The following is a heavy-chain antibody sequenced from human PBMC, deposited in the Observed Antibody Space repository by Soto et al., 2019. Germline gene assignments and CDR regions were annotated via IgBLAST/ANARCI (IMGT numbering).Heavy chain of an antibody. Sequence: GSLRLSCAASVLTVSRNYMSWVRQAPGKGLEWVSVIYSGGSTYYADSVKGRFTISRDNSKNTLYLQMNSLRAEDTAVYYCARDGPQWFGEPNYGMDVWGQGTTVTVSS. D-gene: IGHD3-10*01. V-gene: IGHV3-53*01. CDR3: ARDGPQWFGEPNYGMDV. J-gene: IGHJ6*02. CDR1: VLTVSRNY. CDR2: IYSGGST.